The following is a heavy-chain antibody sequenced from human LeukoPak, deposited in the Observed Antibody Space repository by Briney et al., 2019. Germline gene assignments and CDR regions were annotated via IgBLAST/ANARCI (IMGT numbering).Heavy chain of an antibody. D-gene: IGHD3-3*01. Sequence: GASVKVSCKASGGTFSSYAISWVRQAPGQGLERMGWMNPNSGNTGYAQKFQGRVTITRNTSISTAYMELSSLRSEDTAVYYCARVSHVGDDFWSGLAGYYYYMDVWGKGTTVTVSS. CDR3: ARVSHVGDDFWSGLAGYYYYMDV. CDR2: MNPNSGNT. V-gene: IGHV1-8*03. J-gene: IGHJ6*03. CDR1: GGTFSSYA.